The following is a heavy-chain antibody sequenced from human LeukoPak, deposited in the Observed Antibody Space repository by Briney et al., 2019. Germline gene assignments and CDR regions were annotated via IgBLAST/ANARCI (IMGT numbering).Heavy chain of an antibody. D-gene: IGHD2-2*01. CDR3: ARAPGGVVPAVRHDY. J-gene: IGHJ4*02. CDR2: IYHSGST. Sequence: SQTLSLTCTVSGGSISSGGYYWSWIRQPPGKGLEWIGYIYHSGSTCYNPSLKSRVTISVDRSKNQFSLKLSSVTAADTAVYYCARAPGGVVPAVRHDYWGQGTLVTVSS. V-gene: IGHV4-30-2*01. CDR1: GGSISSGGYY.